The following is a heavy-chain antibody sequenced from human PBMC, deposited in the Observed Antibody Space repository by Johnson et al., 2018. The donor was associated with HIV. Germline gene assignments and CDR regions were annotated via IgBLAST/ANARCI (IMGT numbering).Heavy chain of an antibody. CDR2: ISSSGSTI. D-gene: IGHD3-22*01. Sequence: QVQLVESGGGLVKPGGSLRLSCAASGFTFSDYYMSWIRQAPGKGLEWVSYISSSGSTIYHVDSVKGRFTISRDNAKNSLYLQINSLRAEDTAVYYCARDRWATYYYDSSGHGGVFDIWGQGTMVTVSS. CDR3: ARDRWATYYYDSSGHGGVFDI. CDR1: GFTFSDYY. J-gene: IGHJ3*02. V-gene: IGHV3-11*04.